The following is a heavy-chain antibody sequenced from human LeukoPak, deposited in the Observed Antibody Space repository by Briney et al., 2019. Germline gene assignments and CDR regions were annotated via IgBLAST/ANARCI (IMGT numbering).Heavy chain of an antibody. CDR2: ISGSGGST. CDR1: GFTFSSYA. Sequence: GGSLRLSCAASGFTFSSYAMSWVRQAPGKGLEWVSAISGSGGSTYYADSVKGRFTISRDNSKNTLYLQMNSLRAEDTAVYYCARVNSGYDSAIDYWGQGTLVTVSS. J-gene: IGHJ4*02. V-gene: IGHV3-23*01. D-gene: IGHD5-12*01. CDR3: ARVNSGYDSAIDY.